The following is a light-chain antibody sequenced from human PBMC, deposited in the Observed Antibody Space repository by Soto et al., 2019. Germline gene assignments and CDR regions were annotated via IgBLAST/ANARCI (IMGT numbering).Light chain of an antibody. CDR2: GAS. J-gene: IGKJ4*01. V-gene: IGKV3-20*01. Sequence: EIVLTQSPGTLSLSPGERATLSCRASQSVSISYLAWYQQRPGQAPRLLIYGASSRATGIPDRFSGSGSGTDFTLTINRLEPEDFAVYYCQQYDSSHQFPLTFGGGTKVDIX. CDR3: QQYDSSHQFPLT. CDR1: QSVSISY.